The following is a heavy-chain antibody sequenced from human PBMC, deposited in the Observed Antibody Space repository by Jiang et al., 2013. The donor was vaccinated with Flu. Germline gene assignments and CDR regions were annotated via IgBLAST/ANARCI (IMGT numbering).Heavy chain of an antibody. V-gene: IGHV3-23*01. CDR3: ANGASNGYGVFDY. CDR1: GFTFSSHA. CDR2: ITSDSYST. Sequence: PGGSLRLSCAASGFTFSSHAMSWVRQAPGRGLEWISTITSDSYSTYYTDSVKGRFTISRDNSKNTLYLQMNSLRAEDTAVYYCANGASNGYGVFDYWGQGTLVTVSS. J-gene: IGHJ4*02. D-gene: IGHD3-22*01.